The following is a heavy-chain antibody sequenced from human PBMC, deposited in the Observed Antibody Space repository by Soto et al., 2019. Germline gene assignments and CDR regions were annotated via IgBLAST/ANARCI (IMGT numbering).Heavy chain of an antibody. V-gene: IGHV4-39*01. CDR3: ARHRGTISLTDY. D-gene: IGHD3-9*01. CDR1: GGSISSSNW. Sequence: PSETLSLTCAVSGGSISSSNWWGWIRQPPGKGLEWIGSIYYSGSTYYNPSLKSRVTISVDTSKNQFSLKLSSVTAADTAVYYCARHRGTISLTDYWGQGTLVTVSS. J-gene: IGHJ4*02. CDR2: IYYSGST.